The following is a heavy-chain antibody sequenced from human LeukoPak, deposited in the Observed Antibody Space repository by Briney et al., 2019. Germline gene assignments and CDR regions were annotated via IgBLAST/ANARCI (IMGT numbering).Heavy chain of an antibody. Sequence: GGSLRLSCVASGFTFSSYGMNWVRQAPGKGLEWVSYISSSSSTIYYADSVKGRFTISRDNAKNSLYLQMNSLRAEDTAVYYCARDIGRALDYWGQGTLVTVSS. D-gene: IGHD1-26*01. CDR3: ARDIGRALDY. V-gene: IGHV3-48*01. CDR2: ISSSSSTI. CDR1: GFTFSSYG. J-gene: IGHJ4*02.